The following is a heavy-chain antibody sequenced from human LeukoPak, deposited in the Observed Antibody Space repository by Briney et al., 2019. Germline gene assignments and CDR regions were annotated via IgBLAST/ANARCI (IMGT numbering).Heavy chain of an antibody. CDR2: ISGSGGGT. CDR1: GFTFSSYA. CDR3: AKVASADAQARLNY. J-gene: IGHJ4*02. D-gene: IGHD6-19*01. V-gene: IGHV3-23*01. Sequence: GGSLRLSCAASGFTFSSYAMSWVRQAPGKGLEWVSAISGSGGGTYYADSVKDRFTISRDYSNNTLYLQMNSLRAGDTAVYYCAKVASADAQARLNYWGQGTLVTVSS.